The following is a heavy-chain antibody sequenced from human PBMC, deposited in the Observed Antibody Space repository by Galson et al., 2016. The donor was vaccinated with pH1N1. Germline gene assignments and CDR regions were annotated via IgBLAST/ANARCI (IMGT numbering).Heavy chain of an antibody. D-gene: IGHD3/OR15-3a*01. J-gene: IGHJ4*02. CDR1: GVTISDFW. Sequence: SLRLSCAVSGVTISDFWMQWVRQVSGKGLVWVSSINNDGSGRSYADSVKGRFTISRDNAKNTVYLQMDSLRAEDTALYYCLISEGDFWGQGTLVTVSS. CDR2: INNDGSGR. CDR3: LISEGDF. V-gene: IGHV3-74*01.